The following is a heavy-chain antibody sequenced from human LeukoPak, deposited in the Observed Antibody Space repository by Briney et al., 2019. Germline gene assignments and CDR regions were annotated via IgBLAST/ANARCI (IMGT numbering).Heavy chain of an antibody. CDR2: IIPIFGTA. CDR1: GSTFSSYA. CDR3: ARERKGSGSYRYGMDV. V-gene: IGHV1-69*01. J-gene: IGHJ6*04. Sequence: SVKVSCKASGSTFSSYAISWVRQAPGQGLEWMGGIIPIFGTANYAQKFQGRVTITADESTSTAYMELSSLRSEDTAVYYCARERKGSGSYRYGMDVWGKGTTVTVSS. D-gene: IGHD3-10*01.